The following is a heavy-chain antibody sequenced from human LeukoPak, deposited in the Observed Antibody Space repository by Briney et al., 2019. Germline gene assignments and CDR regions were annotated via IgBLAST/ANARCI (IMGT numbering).Heavy chain of an antibody. CDR3: ARRDISSGWSFDY. CDR2: IHTSGST. J-gene: IGHJ4*02. Sequence: SETLSLTCTVSGGSISNYHWSWIRQPAGKGLEWIGQIHTSGSTNYNPPLKSRVSMSIDTTGDQVSLTIRSVTAADTAFYYCARRDISSGWSFDYWGQGTLVTVSS. D-gene: IGHD6-19*01. V-gene: IGHV4-4*07. CDR1: GGSISNYH.